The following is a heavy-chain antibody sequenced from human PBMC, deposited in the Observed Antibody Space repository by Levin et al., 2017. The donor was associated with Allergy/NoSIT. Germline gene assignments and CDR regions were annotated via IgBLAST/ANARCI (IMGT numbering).Heavy chain of an antibody. J-gene: IGHJ4*02. V-gene: IGHV1-46*01. CDR1: AYTFTTYY. Sequence: ASVKVSCKASAYTFTTYYIHWVRQAPGQGLEWMGIINPSGGSTTYAQKFQGRVTMTRDTSTSTVYMELNSLRSEDTAVYYCARDSAPQLGSNYHFDYWGQGTLVTVSS. CDR2: INPSGGST. CDR3: ARDSAPQLGSNYHFDY. D-gene: IGHD7-27*01.